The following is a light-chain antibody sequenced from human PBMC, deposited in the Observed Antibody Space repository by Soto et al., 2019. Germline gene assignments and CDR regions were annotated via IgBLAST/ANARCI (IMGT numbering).Light chain of an antibody. V-gene: IGLV1-40*01. CDR1: SSNIGAGYD. CDR2: GNS. CDR3: QYYDSSLSGSV. Sequence: QSALTQPPSVSGAPGQRVTISCTGSSSNIGAGYDVHWYQQLPGTAPKLLIYGNSNRPSGVPDRFSGSKSGTSASLAITGLQAEDEADYYCQYYDSSLSGSVFGGGTKVTVL. J-gene: IGLJ2*01.